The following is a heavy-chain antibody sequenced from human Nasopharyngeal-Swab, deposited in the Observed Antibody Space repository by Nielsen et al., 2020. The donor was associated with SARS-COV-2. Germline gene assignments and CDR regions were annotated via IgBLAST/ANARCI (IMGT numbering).Heavy chain of an antibody. CDR1: GFSFSRYA. Sequence: GESLKISCAASGFSFSRYAVHWVRQAPGKGLEWVASRLNDGSNHYHADAVKGRFTILRDDTKNTLYLQMNSLRSEDTAVYYCASEGSGVFGVVIYAFDIWGPGTLVTVSS. J-gene: IGHJ3*02. V-gene: IGHV3-30*02. CDR3: ASEGSGVFGVVIYAFDI. CDR2: RLNDGSNH. D-gene: IGHD3-3*01.